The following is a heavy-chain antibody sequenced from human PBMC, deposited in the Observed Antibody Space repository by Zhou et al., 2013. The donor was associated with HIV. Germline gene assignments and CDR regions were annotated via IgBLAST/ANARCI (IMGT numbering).Heavy chain of an antibody. J-gene: IGHJ6*02. CDR1: GYTFTGYY. D-gene: IGHD3-3*01. CDR2: INPNSGGT. Sequence: QVQLVQSGAEVKKPGASVKVSCKASGYTFTGYYMHWVRQAPGQGLEWMGWINPNSGGTNYAQKFQGRVTMTRDTSISTAYMELSRLRSDDTAVYYCARDNQLRIFGGNYYYYGMDVWGQGTTVTVSS. V-gene: IGHV1-2*02. CDR3: ARDNQLRIFGGNYYYYGMDV.